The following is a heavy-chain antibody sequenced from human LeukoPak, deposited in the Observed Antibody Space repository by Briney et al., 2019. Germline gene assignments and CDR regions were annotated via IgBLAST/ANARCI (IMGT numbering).Heavy chain of an antibody. V-gene: IGHV3-11*01. D-gene: IGHD3-22*01. CDR3: ARVTTDLNYYDSSGYYYFDY. J-gene: IGHJ4*02. CDR2: ISSSGSTI. Sequence: GGSLRLSCAASGFTFNDYYMSWIRQAPGKGLEWGSYISSSGSTIYYADSVKGRFTISRDNAKNSLYLQMNSLRAEDTAVYYCARVTTDLNYYDSSGYYYFDYWGQGTLVTVSS. CDR1: GFTFNDYY.